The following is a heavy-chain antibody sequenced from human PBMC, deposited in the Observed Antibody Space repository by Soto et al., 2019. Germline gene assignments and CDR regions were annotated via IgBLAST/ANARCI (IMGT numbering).Heavy chain of an antibody. CDR1: GFTFTTYW. CDR3: VRDLSYCTGGTCQV. J-gene: IGHJ4*02. CDR2: IKQDGSDK. V-gene: IGHV3-7*01. Sequence: EVQLVESGGGLVQPGGSLRLSCAASGFTFTTYWMSWVRQAPGKGLEWVANIKQDGSDKYYVDSVKGRFTISRDSAKSSLYLQMNSLRAEDTAVYYCVRDLSYCTGGTCQVWGQGTLVTVSS. D-gene: IGHD2-8*02.